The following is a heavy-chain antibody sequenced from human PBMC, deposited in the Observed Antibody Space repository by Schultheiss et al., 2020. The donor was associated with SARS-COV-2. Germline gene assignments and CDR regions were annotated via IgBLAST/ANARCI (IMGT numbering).Heavy chain of an antibody. CDR1: GFTFSSYA. D-gene: IGHD3-22*01. CDR3: AREDYYDSSGLDY. Sequence: GGSLRLSCAASGFTFSSYAMNWVRQAPGKGLEWVSYISSSGSTIYYADSVKGRFTISRDNAKNSLYLQMNSLRAEDTAVYYCAREDYYDSSGLDYWGQGTLVTVSS. CDR2: ISSSGSTI. V-gene: IGHV3-48*03. J-gene: IGHJ4*02.